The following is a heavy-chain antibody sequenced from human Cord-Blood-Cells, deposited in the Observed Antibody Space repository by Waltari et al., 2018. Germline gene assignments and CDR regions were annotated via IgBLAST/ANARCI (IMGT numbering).Heavy chain of an antibody. CDR1: GYTLTELS. CDR2: FDPEDGET. CDR3: ATAPYYGSGSYGFGYFDL. J-gene: IGHJ2*01. D-gene: IGHD3-10*01. V-gene: IGHV1-24*01. Sequence: QVQLVQSGAEVKKPGASVKVSCKVSGYTLTELSMHWVRQAPGKGLEWVGGFDPEDGETIYAQKFQGRVTMTEDTSTDTAYMELSSLRSEDTAVYYCATAPYYGSGSYGFGYFDLWGRGTLVTVSS.